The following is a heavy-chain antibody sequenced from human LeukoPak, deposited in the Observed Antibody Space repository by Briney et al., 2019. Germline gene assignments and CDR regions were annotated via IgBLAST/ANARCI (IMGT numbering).Heavy chain of an antibody. V-gene: IGHV2-5*01. CDR3: AHSGPPRERNRSDP. CDR1: GFSLNTNGLG. J-gene: IGHJ5*02. Sequence: SGPTLVKPTQTLMLTCTFSGFSLNTNGLGVGWIRQPPGKALECLAFIYWNDDKRYSPSLKSRLTITKDTSKNQVVLTMTNMDPVDTATYFCAHSGPPRERNRSDPWGQGILVTVSS. CDR2: IYWNDDK. D-gene: IGHD5-24*01.